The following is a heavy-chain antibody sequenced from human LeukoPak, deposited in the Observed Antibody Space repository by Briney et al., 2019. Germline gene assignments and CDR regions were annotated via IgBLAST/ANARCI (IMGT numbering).Heavy chain of an antibody. J-gene: IGHJ4*02. CDR2: INPPSGGT. CDR3: ARSRSTYYDFWSGYVPVDY. D-gene: IGHD3-3*01. Sequence: ASVKVSCKASGYTFTGYYMHWVRQAPGQGLEWMGWINPPSGGTNYAQNFQGRVTMTRDTSISTAYMELSSLRSDDTAVYYCARSRSTYYDFWSGYVPVDYWGQGTLVTVSS. V-gene: IGHV1-2*02. CDR1: GYTFTGYY.